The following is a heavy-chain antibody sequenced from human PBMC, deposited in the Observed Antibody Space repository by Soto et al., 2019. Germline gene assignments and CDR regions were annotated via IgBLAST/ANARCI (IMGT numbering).Heavy chain of an antibody. CDR3: VRTSLVVAAATREDY. Sequence: PGGSLRLSCAASGFTFSSYAMSWVRQAPGKGLEWVSAISGRGGSTYYADSVKGRFTISRDNSKNTLYLQMNSLRAEDTAVYYCVRTSLVVAAATREDYWGQGTLVTVSS. V-gene: IGHV3-23*01. CDR2: ISGRGGST. D-gene: IGHD2-15*01. J-gene: IGHJ4*02. CDR1: GFTFSSYA.